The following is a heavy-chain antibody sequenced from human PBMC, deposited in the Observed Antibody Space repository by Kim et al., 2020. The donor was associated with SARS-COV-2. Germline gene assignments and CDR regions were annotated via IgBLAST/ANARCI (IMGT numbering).Heavy chain of an antibody. J-gene: IGHJ4*02. Sequence: GGSLRLSCAASGFTFSSYAMSWVRQAPGKGLEWVSAISGSGGSTYYADSVKGRFTISRDNSKNTLYLQMNSLRAEDTAVYYCAKDPGIFRGAMYYFDYWGQGTLVTVSS. D-gene: IGHD3-10*01. CDR3: AKDPGIFRGAMYYFDY. CDR2: ISGSGGST. CDR1: GFTFSSYA. V-gene: IGHV3-23*01.